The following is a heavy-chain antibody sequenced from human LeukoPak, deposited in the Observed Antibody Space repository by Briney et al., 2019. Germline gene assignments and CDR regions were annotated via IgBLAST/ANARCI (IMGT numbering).Heavy chain of an antibody. V-gene: IGHV3-13*01. CDR2: IGTVDDT. Sequence: GGSLRLSCAASGFTFSTYDMYWVRQATGKGLEWVSAIGTVDDTYYPGSVKGRFTISRDNAKNSLYLQMNSLRAGDTAVYYCARSINNDENDYWGQGTLVTVSS. J-gene: IGHJ4*02. CDR3: ARSINNDENDY. D-gene: IGHD1-1*01. CDR1: GFTFSTYD.